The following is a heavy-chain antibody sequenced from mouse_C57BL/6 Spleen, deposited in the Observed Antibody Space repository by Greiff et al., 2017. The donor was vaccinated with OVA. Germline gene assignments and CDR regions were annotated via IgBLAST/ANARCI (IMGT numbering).Heavy chain of an antibody. V-gene: IGHV5-4*01. Sequence: EVKVVESGGGLVKPGGSLKLSCAASGFTFSSYAMSWVRQTPEKRLEWVATISDGGSYTYYPANVKGRFTISRDNAKNNLYMQMSHLKSEDTAMYYCARDPIYYDYDGDYVDYWGQGTTLTVSS. CDR1: GFTFSSYA. CDR3: ARDPIYYDYDGDYVDY. CDR2: ISDGGSYT. J-gene: IGHJ2*01. D-gene: IGHD2-4*01.